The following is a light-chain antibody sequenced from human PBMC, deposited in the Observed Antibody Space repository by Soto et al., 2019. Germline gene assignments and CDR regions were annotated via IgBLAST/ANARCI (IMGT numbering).Light chain of an antibody. CDR1: SSDIGTYNF. CDR2: EVS. Sequence: QSALTQPASVSGSPGQSITISCTGTSSDIGTYNFVSWYQQHPGKAPKLMIYEVSDRPSGVSDRFSGSKSDNTASLSISGLQAEDEADYYCSSYTSRSTDVFGTGTKLTVL. J-gene: IGLJ1*01. V-gene: IGLV2-14*01. CDR3: SSYTSRSTDV.